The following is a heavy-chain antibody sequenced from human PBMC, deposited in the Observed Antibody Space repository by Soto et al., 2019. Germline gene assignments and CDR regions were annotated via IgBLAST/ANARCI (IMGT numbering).Heavy chain of an antibody. CDR2: IHYSGST. Sequence: PSETLSLTCTVSGGSISGYYWSWIRQSPGKGLEWIGYIHYSGSTNYNPSLKSRVTISVDTSKNQLSLKLSSVTAVDTAVYYCARGSAAGTKSPFDYWGQGTLVTVSS. J-gene: IGHJ4*02. CDR1: GGSISGYY. D-gene: IGHD6-13*01. CDR3: ARGSAAGTKSPFDY. V-gene: IGHV4-59*01.